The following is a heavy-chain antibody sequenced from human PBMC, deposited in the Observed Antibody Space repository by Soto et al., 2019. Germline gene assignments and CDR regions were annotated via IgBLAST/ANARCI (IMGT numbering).Heavy chain of an antibody. Sequence: GGSLRLSCAASGFTFTRYSMDWVRQAPGKGLEWVSSISSTTNYIYYGDSMKGRFTISRDNAKNSLYLEMDSLRAEDTAVYYCARESEDLTSNFDYWGQGTLVTVSS. CDR2: ISSTTNYI. CDR1: GFTFTRYS. V-gene: IGHV3-21*06. J-gene: IGHJ4*02. CDR3: ARESEDLTSNFDY.